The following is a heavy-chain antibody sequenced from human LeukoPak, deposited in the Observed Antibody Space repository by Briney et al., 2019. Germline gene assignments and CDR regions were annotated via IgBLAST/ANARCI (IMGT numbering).Heavy chain of an antibody. J-gene: IGHJ4*02. CDR2: INRRGHT. CDR3: AKEVDCPSDCLFFHS. V-gene: IGHV3-43*01. CDR1: GFTFDRFT. Sequence: GGSLRLSCAASGFTFDRFTIHWVRQTPGKGLEWVSLINRRGHTFYADSVKSRFTISRDNSRNSVFLQMNSLRPEDTALYHCAKEVDCPSDCLFFHSWGQGTLVTVSS. D-gene: IGHD2-21*02.